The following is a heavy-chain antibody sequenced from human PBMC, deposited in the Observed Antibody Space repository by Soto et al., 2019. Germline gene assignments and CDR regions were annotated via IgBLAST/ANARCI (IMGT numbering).Heavy chain of an antibody. J-gene: IGHJ4*02. CDR1: GDSISTFY. Sequence: SETLSLTXTVSGDSISTFYWGWMRQSPGKELEWIGYVYYTGSTNYNPSLKSRVTISVDRSKNQFSLKLTSANAADTAVYYCARGRTVRNYADDSSDYFYFFDYWGQGTRSPSPQ. CDR2: VYYTGST. CDR3: ARGRTVRNYADDSSDYFYFFDY. V-gene: IGHV4-59*01. D-gene: IGHD3-22*01.